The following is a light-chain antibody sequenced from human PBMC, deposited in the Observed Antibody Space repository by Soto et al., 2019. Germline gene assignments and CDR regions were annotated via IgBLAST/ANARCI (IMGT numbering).Light chain of an antibody. V-gene: IGKV3-20*01. CDR2: GAT. Sequence: EIVLTQSPGTLSLSPGEGATLSCGASQIVRGNNLAWLQQKPGQAPRLLIYGATSRATGIPDRFSGSGSGTDFTLTISRLEPEDFAVYYCQQDGRSPWTFGQGTKVDIK. J-gene: IGKJ1*01. CDR3: QQDGRSPWT. CDR1: QIVRGNN.